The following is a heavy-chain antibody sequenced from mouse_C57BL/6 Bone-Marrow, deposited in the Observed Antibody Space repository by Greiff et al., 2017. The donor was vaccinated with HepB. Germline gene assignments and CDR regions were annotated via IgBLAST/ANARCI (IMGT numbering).Heavy chain of an antibody. CDR2: ILPGSGST. D-gene: IGHD2-1*01. V-gene: IGHV1-9*01. CDR3: ARSEDGNYSYAMDY. CDR1: GYTFTGYW. Sequence: QVQLQQSGAELMKPGASVKLSCKATGYTFTGYWIEWVKQRPGHGLEWIGEILPGSGSTNYNEKFKGKATFTADTSSNTAYMQLSSLTTEDSAISYCARSEDGNYSYAMDYWGQGTSVTVSS. J-gene: IGHJ4*01.